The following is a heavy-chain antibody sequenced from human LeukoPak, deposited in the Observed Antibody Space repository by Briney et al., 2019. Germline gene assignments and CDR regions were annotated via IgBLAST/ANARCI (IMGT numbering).Heavy chain of an antibody. Sequence: SETLSHTCTVSGGSISSYYWRWIRQPPGKGLEWIGYIYYSGSTNYNPSLKSRVTISVDTSKNQFSLKLSSVTAADTAVYYCARVRDYDFWSGYSGDAFDIWGQGTMVTVSS. CDR2: IYYSGST. CDR3: ARVRDYDFWSGYSGDAFDI. D-gene: IGHD3-3*01. CDR1: GGSISSYY. V-gene: IGHV4-59*01. J-gene: IGHJ3*02.